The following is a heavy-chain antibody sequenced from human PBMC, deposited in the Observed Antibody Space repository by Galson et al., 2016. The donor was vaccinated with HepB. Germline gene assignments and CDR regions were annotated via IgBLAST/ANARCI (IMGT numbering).Heavy chain of an antibody. D-gene: IGHD2-2*01. J-gene: IGHJ4*02. CDR3: TRCRTSCSAFDY. CDR2: ISGNGGST. CDR1: EFTFSSYV. V-gene: IGHV3-23*01. Sequence: SLRLSCAASEFTFSSYVMSWVRQAPGKGLEWVSTISGNGGSTYYADSVKGRFTISRDNSKNTLYLQMDSLKAEDTAVYDCTRCRTSCSAFDYWGQGTLVTVSS.